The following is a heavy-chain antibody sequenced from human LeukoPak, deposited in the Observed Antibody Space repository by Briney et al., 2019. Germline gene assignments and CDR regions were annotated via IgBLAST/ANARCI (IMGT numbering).Heavy chain of an antibody. J-gene: IGHJ4*02. CDR3: ARDEQTYSSGWYPGSY. D-gene: IGHD6-19*01. V-gene: IGHV3-30*04. Sequence: PGGSLRLSCAASGFTFSSYAMHWVRQAPGKGLEWVAVISYDGSNKYYADSVKGRFTISRDNSKNTLYLQMNSLRAEDTAVYYCARDEQTYSSGWYPGSYWGQGTLVTVSS. CDR2: ISYDGSNK. CDR1: GFTFSSYA.